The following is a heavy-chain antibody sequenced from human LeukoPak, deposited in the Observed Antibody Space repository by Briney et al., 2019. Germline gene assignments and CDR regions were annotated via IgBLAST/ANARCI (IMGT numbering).Heavy chain of an antibody. CDR3: ARALGNSGGYVDY. J-gene: IGHJ4*02. CDR1: GGSISSGGYS. D-gene: IGHD1-1*01. V-gene: IGHV4-30-2*01. Sequence: KPSETLSLTCAVSGGSISSGGYSWSWIRQPPGKGLEWIGYIYHSGSTYYNPSLKSRVTISVDRSKNQFSLKLSSVTAADTAVYYCARALGNSGGYVDYWGQGALVTVSS. CDR2: IYHSGST.